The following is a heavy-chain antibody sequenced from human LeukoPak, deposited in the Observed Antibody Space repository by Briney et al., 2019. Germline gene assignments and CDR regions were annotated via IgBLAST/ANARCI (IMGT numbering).Heavy chain of an antibody. CDR1: DFNVIPNY. J-gene: IGHJ4*02. D-gene: IGHD5-18*01. CDR2: IHSNDDT. V-gene: IGHV3-53*01. Sequence: PGGSLRLSRAVSDFNVIPNYMTWVRQAPGKGLECISVIHSNDDTYYAASVRGRFTISRDTSNYMLYLQMNSLRAEDTAIYFCTRGHAAMGEHWGQGILVTVSS. CDR3: TRGHAAMGEH.